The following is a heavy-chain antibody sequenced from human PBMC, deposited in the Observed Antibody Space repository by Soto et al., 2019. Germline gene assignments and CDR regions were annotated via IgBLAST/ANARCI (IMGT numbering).Heavy chain of an antibody. CDR1: GNIFTGYH. CDR2: INPNSGGT. J-gene: IGHJ6*02. Sequence: ASVKVSCKASGNIFTGYHMHWVRQAPGQGLEWMGWINPNSGGTNYAQKFQGWVAMTRDTSISTAYMELSRLRSDDTAVYYCATGGFEQLVRLYYYYGMDVWGQGTTVTVSS. V-gene: IGHV1-2*04. D-gene: IGHD6-6*01. CDR3: ATGGFEQLVRLYYYYGMDV.